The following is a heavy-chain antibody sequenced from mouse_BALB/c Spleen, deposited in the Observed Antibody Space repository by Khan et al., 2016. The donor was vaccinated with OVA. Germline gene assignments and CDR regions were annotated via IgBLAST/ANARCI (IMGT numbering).Heavy chain of an antibody. CDR3: ATSYFYGYDFDY. CDR2: ISSDSNTI. J-gene: IGHJ2*01. Sequence: EVELVESGGGLVQSGGSRKLSCAASGFTFTSYGMHWIRQAPEKGLEWVAYISSDSNTIYYADTVKGRFTISRDNPKNTLFLQMTSLRFGDTAMYFCATSYFYGYDFDYWGQGTTLTVSS. D-gene: IGHD1-1*01. CDR1: GFTFTSYG. V-gene: IGHV5-17*02.